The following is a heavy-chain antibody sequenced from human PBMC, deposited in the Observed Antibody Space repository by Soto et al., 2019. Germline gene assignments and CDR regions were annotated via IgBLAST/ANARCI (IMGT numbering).Heavy chain of an antibody. Sequence: PGGSLRLSCEVSGFTLSNYWMSWVRQAPGKGLEWVANIRKDGGETNYADSVKGRFAMSRDNAKNSVSLEMNSLRAEDTAVYYRARDSWSGYYGIYYFEFWGLGTLVTVSS. CDR1: GFTLSNYW. D-gene: IGHD3-3*01. CDR2: IRKDGGET. V-gene: IGHV3-7*03. J-gene: IGHJ4*02. CDR3: ARDSWSGYYGIYYFEF.